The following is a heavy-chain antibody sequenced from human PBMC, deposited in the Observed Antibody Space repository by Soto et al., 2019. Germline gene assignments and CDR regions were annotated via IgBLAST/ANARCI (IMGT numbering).Heavy chain of an antibody. CDR3: ARDWKGAESFEP. V-gene: IGHV1-18*01. D-gene: IGHD1-1*01. CDR1: GYTFSTYG. J-gene: IGHJ5*02. Sequence: QVQLVQSGAEVKKPGASVKVSCKASGYTFSTYGFSWVRQAPGQGLEWMGWIGADNGDTNYAQNFQGRVTMTTDTSTTTSYMELRSLTSDDTAVYFCARDWKGAESFEPWGQGTLVTVSS. CDR2: IGADNGDT.